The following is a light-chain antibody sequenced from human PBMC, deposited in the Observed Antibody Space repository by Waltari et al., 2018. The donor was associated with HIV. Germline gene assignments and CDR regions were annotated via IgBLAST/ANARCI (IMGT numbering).Light chain of an antibody. Sequence: QSVLTPPPSASGTAGQRVTISCSGTSSNIGSNTVNWYQQLPAPAPKLLTYHTSQRPSGVPDRFSGSKSGTSASLAISGLQSEDEADYYCAAWDDSVNGLVFGGGTKLTV. CDR3: AAWDDSVNGLV. V-gene: IGLV1-44*01. CDR2: HTS. J-gene: IGLJ3*02. CDR1: SSNIGSNT.